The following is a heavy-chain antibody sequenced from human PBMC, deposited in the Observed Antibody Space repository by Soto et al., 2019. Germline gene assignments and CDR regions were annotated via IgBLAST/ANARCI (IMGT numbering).Heavy chain of an antibody. V-gene: IGHV1-2*02. J-gene: IGHJ6*02. CDR2: INPNSGGT. CDR3: ARGEVATTRSSCGLDV. CDR1: GYTFTGYY. Sequence: QVQLVQSGAEVKKPGASVKVSCKASGYTFTGYYMHWVRQAPGQGLEWRGWINPNSGGTNYAQKFQCRVTMSRYTSINEAELGLSRLRTDDTALYYSARGEVATTRSSCGLDVCCQVTTVTVAS. D-gene: IGHD5-12*01.